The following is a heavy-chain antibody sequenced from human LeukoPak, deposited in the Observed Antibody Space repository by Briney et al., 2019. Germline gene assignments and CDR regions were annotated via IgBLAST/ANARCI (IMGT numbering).Heavy chain of an antibody. V-gene: IGHV4-59*08. CDR1: GGSINSYY. Sequence: SETLSLTCTVSGGSINSYYWSWIRQSPARGLEWIGYIYYSGTSSYHPSLESRVTMSIDTSKNQFSLNLTSVSAADAAVYYCARHLVATVSVFDYCGQGALVTVSS. J-gene: IGHJ4*02. CDR2: IYYSGTS. D-gene: IGHD5/OR15-5a*01. CDR3: ARHLVATVSVFDY.